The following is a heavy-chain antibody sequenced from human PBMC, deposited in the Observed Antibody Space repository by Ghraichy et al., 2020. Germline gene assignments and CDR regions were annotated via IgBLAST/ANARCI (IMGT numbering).Heavy chain of an antibody. CDR3: AKGKNKQVVDFDY. J-gene: IGHJ4*02. Sequence: GGSLRLSCAASGFTFSSYAMSWVRQAPGKGLEWVAVISGSGGSTYFADSVKGRFTISRDNSKNTLYLQVNNLRADDTAVYYCAKGKNKQVVDFDYWGQGTLVTVSS. CDR2: ISGSGGST. D-gene: IGHD3-22*01. V-gene: IGHV3-23*01. CDR1: GFTFSSYA.